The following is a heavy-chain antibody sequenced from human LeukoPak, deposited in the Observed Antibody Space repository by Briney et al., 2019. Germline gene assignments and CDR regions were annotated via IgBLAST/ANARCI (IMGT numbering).Heavy chain of an antibody. CDR3: AKRDRTTEFDY. J-gene: IGHJ4*02. CDR2: IQPDGIDT. CDR1: GFNFNNYG. Sequence: PGGSLRLSCATSGFNFNNYGMHWVCEPPGKGLEWVALIQPDGIDTYYADSVKGRFTVFRDNSKSTLYLQLNSLTPDDTAIYYCAKRDRTTEFDYWGQGTLVTVSS. V-gene: IGHV3-30*02. D-gene: IGHD1-1*01.